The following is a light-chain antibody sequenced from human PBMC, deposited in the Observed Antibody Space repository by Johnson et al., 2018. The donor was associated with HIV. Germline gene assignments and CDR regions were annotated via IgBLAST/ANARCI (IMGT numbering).Light chain of an antibody. CDR2: DNN. J-gene: IGLJ1*01. Sequence: QSVLTQPPSVSAAPGQKVTISCSGSSSIIRNNYVSWYQQLPGTAPKLLIYDNNKRPSGIPDRFSGSKSGASATLGITGLQTGDEADYYCGTWDSSLSAYVFGTGTKVTVL. CDR3: GTWDSSLSAYV. CDR1: SSIIRNNY. V-gene: IGLV1-51*01.